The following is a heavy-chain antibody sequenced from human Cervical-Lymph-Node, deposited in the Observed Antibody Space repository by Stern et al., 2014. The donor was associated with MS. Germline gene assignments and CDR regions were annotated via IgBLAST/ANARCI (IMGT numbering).Heavy chain of an antibody. CDR3: ARGAITAAGTMDY. Sequence: QVQLMQSGTEVKKPGSSVKVSCKTSGRTFNTYTISWVRQAPGQGLEWMGRIIPSLGIPIFADKFQGRVTITADKSTSTVYMEVSSLRPEDTAVYYCARGAITAAGTMDYWGPGTVIIVSS. CDR2: IIPSLGIP. J-gene: IGHJ4*02. V-gene: IGHV1-69*04. CDR1: GRTFNTYT. D-gene: IGHD6-13*01.